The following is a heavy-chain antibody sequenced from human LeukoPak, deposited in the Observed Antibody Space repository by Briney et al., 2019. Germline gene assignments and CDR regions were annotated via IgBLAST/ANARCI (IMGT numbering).Heavy chain of an antibody. CDR2: INHSGST. V-gene: IGHV4-34*01. CDR1: GGSFSGYY. J-gene: IGHJ4*02. Sequence: SETLSLTCAVYGGSFSGYYWSWIRQPPGKGLEWIGEINHSGSTNYNPSLKSRVTISVDTSKNQFSLKLSSVTAADTAVYYCARGLRRYYGSGSYLDYWGQGTLVTVSS. CDR3: ARGLRRYYGSGSYLDY. D-gene: IGHD3-10*01.